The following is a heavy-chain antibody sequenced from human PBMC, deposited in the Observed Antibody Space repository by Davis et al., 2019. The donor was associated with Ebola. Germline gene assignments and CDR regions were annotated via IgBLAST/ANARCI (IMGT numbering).Heavy chain of an antibody. V-gene: IGHV4-59*01. CDR2: IYYSGST. Sequence: SETLSLTCAVSGGSISSYYWSWIRQPPGKGLEWIRYIYYSGSTNYHPSLKSRVTISVDTSKNQFSLKLSSVTAEDTAVYYCARGIRGYGNRVYYNYGMDVWGQGTTVTVSS. J-gene: IGHJ6*02. D-gene: IGHD5-18*01. CDR3: ARGIRGYGNRVYYNYGMDV. CDR1: GGSISSYY.